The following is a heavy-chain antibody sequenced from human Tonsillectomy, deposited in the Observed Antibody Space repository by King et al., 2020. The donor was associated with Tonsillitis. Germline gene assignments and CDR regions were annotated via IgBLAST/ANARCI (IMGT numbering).Heavy chain of an antibody. CDR1: GFTLENDG. Sequence: VQLVESGGGVVQPGRSLRVSCEASGFTLENDGMHWVRQAPGKGLEWVAVISNDGNYAYYADSVKGRFTISRDNSKNTLFLQMNSLRTEDTAVYYCTKPHSADSMDFLIDYWRPGTLVSVSS. D-gene: IGHD2/OR15-2a*01. V-gene: IGHV3-30*19. CDR3: TKPHSADSMDFLIDY. CDR2: ISNDGNYA. J-gene: IGHJ4*01.